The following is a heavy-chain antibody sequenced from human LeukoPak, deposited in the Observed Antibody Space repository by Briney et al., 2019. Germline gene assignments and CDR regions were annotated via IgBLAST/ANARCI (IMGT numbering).Heavy chain of an antibody. Sequence: PGGSLRLSCAASGFTFSSYGMHWVRQAPGKGLEWVAVIWYDGSNKYYADSVKGRFTISRDNSKNTLYLQMNSLRAEDTAVYYCAGEHDDILTGYYQAGYYFDYWGQGTLVTVSS. D-gene: IGHD3-9*01. V-gene: IGHV3-33*01. CDR3: AGEHDDILTGYYQAGYYFDY. CDR1: GFTFSSYG. CDR2: IWYDGSNK. J-gene: IGHJ4*02.